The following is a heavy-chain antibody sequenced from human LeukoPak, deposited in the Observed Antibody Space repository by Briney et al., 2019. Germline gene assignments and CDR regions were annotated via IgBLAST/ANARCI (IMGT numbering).Heavy chain of an antibody. V-gene: IGHV3-23*01. CDR1: GFTFSSYA. D-gene: IGHD3-3*01. Sequence: GGSLRLSCAASGFTFSSYAMSWVRQAPGKGLEWVSAISGSGGSTYYADSVKGRFTISRDNSKNTLCLQMNSLRAEDTAVYYCAIGGYYDFWSGYPRRPYYYYGMDVWGQGTTVTVSS. J-gene: IGHJ6*02. CDR3: AIGGYYDFWSGYPRRPYYYYGMDV. CDR2: ISGSGGST.